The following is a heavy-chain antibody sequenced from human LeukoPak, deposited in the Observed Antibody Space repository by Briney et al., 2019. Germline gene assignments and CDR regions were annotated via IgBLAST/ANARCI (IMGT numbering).Heavy chain of an antibody. D-gene: IGHD5-18*01. V-gene: IGHV3-21*04. CDR3: ARDLDTAMVPAVDY. CDR1: GFTFSSYI. CDR2: ISSSSSYI. Sequence: GGSLRLSCAASGFTFSSYIMNWVRQAPGKGLEWVSSISSSSSYIYYADSVKGRFTISRDNAKNSLYLQMNSLRAEDTAVYYCARDLDTAMVPAVDYWGQGTLVTVSS. J-gene: IGHJ4*02.